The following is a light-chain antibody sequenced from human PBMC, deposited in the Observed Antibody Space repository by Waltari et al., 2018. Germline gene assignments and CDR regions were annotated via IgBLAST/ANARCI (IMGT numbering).Light chain of an antibody. V-gene: IGLV2-11*01. CDR3: CSYAGSYTYWV. CDR2: DVS. Sequence: QSALTQPPPVSGSPGQSVTISCPGTSTEVGGYNAVSWYLHHPGKAPKLIIYDVSERPSGVPDRFSGSKSGNTASLTISGLQADDEADYFCCSYAGSYTYWVFGGGTTLTVL. J-gene: IGLJ3*02. CDR1: STEVGGYNA.